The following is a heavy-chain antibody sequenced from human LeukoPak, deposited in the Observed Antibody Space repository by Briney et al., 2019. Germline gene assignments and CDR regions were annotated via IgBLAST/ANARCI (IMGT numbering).Heavy chain of an antibody. CDR1: GYTFRTNY. CDR3: ARDPSHYYYMDV. V-gene: IGHV1-2*02. J-gene: IGHJ6*03. D-gene: IGHD3-10*01. Sequence: ASVKVSCKASGYTFRTNYIHWVRQAPGQGLEWMGWINPNSGGTNYAQKFQGRVTMNRDTSISTAYMELSRLRSDDTAVYYCARDPSHYYYMDVWGKGTTVTVSS. CDR2: INPNSGGT.